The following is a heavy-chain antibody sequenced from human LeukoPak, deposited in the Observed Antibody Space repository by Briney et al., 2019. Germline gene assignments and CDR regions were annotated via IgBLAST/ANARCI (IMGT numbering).Heavy chain of an antibody. CDR1: GGSIRSSYYY. Sequence: SETLSLTCTVSGGSIRSSYYYWGWIRQPPGKGLEWIGSIYDSGSTYYNPSLKSRVTISVDTSKSQFSLKLSSVTAADTAVYYCARLWPTYYDFWSGYPWYPFDPWGQGTLVTVSS. CDR2: IYDSGST. D-gene: IGHD3-3*01. V-gene: IGHV4-39*01. CDR3: ARLWPTYYDFWSGYPWYPFDP. J-gene: IGHJ5*02.